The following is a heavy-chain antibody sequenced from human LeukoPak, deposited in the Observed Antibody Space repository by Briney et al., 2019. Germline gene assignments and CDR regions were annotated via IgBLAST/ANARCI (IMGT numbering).Heavy chain of an antibody. V-gene: IGHV3-13*01. CDR3: ARDRKAPVSSGSYCYYYGMDV. CDR1: GFTFSSYD. CDR2: ICTAGDT. J-gene: IGHJ6*02. D-gene: IGHD1-26*01. Sequence: PGGSLRLSCAASGFTFSSYDMHWVRQAAGKGLEWVSAICTAGDTYYPGSVKGRFTISRENAKNSLYLQMNSLRAGDTAVYYCARDRKAPVSSGSYCYYYGMDVWGQGTTVTVSS.